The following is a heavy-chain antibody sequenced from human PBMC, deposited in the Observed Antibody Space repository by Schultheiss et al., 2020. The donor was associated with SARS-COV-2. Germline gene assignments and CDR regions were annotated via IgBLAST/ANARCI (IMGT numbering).Heavy chain of an antibody. J-gene: IGHJ4*02. CDR3: ARGVSRITMIVVIVTGGLYYFDY. Sequence: GESLKISCAASGFTFSDYYMSWIRQAPGKGLEWVSYISSSGSTIYYADSVKGRFTISRDNAKNSLYLQMNSLRAEDTAVYYCARGVSRITMIVVIVTGGLYYFDYWGQGTLVTVSS. CDR1: GFTFSDYY. CDR2: ISSSGSTI. D-gene: IGHD3-22*01. V-gene: IGHV3-11*01.